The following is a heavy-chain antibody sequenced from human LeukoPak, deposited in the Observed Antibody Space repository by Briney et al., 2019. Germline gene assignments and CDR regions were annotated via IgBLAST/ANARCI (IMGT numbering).Heavy chain of an antibody. D-gene: IGHD5-18*01. J-gene: IGHJ5*02. CDR2: IWYDGSNK. Sequence: GGSLRLSCAASGFTFSSYGMHWVRQAPGQGLEWVALIWYDGSNKYYADSVKGRFTISRDNSNNTLYLQMNSLRAEDTAVYYCAKGADTAVVTGSHNSFDPWGQRTLVTVSS. V-gene: IGHV3-33*06. CDR3: AKGADTAVVTGSHNSFDP. CDR1: GFTFSSYG.